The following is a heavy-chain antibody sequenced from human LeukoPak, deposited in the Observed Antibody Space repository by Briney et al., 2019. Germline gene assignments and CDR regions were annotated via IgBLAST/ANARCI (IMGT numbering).Heavy chain of an antibody. CDR2: ISGSGGST. CDR3: VKAGSGWYGDYYYMDV. Sequence: PGGSLRLSCAASGFTFSSYAMSWVRQAPGKGLEWVSAISGSGGSTYYADSVKGRFTISRDNSKNTLYLQMNSLRAEDTAVYYCVKAGSGWYGDYYYMDVWGKGTTVTVSS. V-gene: IGHV3-23*01. CDR1: GFTFSSYA. D-gene: IGHD6-19*01. J-gene: IGHJ6*03.